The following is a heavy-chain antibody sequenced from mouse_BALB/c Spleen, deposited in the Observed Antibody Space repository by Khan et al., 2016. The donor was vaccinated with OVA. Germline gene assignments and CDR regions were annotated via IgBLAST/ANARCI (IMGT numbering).Heavy chain of an antibody. CDR3: ARTPGYYGSNYFDY. CDR2: ISSGGSYT. V-gene: IGHV5-9-3*01. CDR1: GFIFSNYA. Sequence: EVELVESGGDLVKPGGSLKFSCAASGFIFSNYAMSWVRQTPEKRLEWVATISSGGSYTYYPDSVKGRFTISRDNANNTLYLQMRSLRSEDTAMSYCARTPGYYGSNYFDYWGQGTTLTVSS. J-gene: IGHJ2*01. D-gene: IGHD1-1*01.